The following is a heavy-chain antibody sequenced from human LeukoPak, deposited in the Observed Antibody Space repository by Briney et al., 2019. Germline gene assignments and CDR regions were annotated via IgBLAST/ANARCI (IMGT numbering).Heavy chain of an antibody. J-gene: IGHJ4*02. CDR1: GFTFSGSA. CDR2: IRSKANSYAT. Sequence: PGGSLRLSWAASGFTFSGSAIHWFRQASGKGLEWFGRIRSKANSYATAYAASVKGRFTISRDDSKNTAYLQMNSLKTEDTAVYYCTSLRFVVVPAAMVNYWGQGTLVTVSS. V-gene: IGHV3-73*01. D-gene: IGHD2-2*01. CDR3: TSLRFVVVPAAMVNY.